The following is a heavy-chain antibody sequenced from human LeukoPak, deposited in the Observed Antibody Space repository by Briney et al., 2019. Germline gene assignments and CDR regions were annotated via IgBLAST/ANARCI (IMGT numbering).Heavy chain of an antibody. CDR3: ARDRASYDFWSGYNYMDV. J-gene: IGHJ6*03. V-gene: IGHV3-23*01. CDR2: ISGSGGST. D-gene: IGHD3-3*01. CDR1: GFTFSSYA. Sequence: GGSLRLSCAASGFTFSSYAMSWVRQAPGKGLEWFSAISGSGGSTYYADSVKGRFTISRDNSKNTLYLQMNSLRAEDTAVYYCARDRASYDFWSGYNYMDVWGKGTTVTVSS.